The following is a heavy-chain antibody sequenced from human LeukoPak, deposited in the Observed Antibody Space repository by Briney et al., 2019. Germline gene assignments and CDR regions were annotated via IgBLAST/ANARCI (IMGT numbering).Heavy chain of an antibody. CDR2: INHSGST. J-gene: IGHJ4*02. V-gene: IGHV4-34*01. Sequence: PSXXLSLTCAVYGGSFSGYYWSWIRQPPGKGLEWIGEINHSGSTNYNPSLKSRVTISVDTSKNQFSLKLSSVTAADTAVYYCARGWVIFDYWGQGTLVTVSS. CDR3: ARGWVIFDY. CDR1: GGSFSGYY. D-gene: IGHD2-21*01.